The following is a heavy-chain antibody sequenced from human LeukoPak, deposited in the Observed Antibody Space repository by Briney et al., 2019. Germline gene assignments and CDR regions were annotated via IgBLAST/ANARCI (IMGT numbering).Heavy chain of an antibody. D-gene: IGHD2-15*01. V-gene: IGHV1-69*05. CDR3: AKEPNGKLKLNPEDRYCSGGSCYSWFDP. CDR2: IIPIFGTA. CDR1: GGTFSSYA. Sequence: SVKVSCKASGGTFSSYAISWVRQAPGQGLEWMGRIIPIFGTANYAQKFQGRVTITTDESTGTAYMELSSLRSEDTAVYYCAKEPNGKLKLNPEDRYCSGGSCYSWFDPWGQGTLVTVSS. J-gene: IGHJ5*02.